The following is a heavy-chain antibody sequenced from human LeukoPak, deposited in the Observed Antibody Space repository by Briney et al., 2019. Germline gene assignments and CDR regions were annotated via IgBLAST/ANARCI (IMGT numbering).Heavy chain of an antibody. Sequence: SETLSLTCTVSGGSISSYFWSWIRQPPGKGLEWIGYIYYSGSTNYNPSLKSRVTISVDTSKNQFSLKLSSVTAADTAVYYCARDPFGSSPRGGDYWGQGTLVTVSS. V-gene: IGHV4-59*12. CDR2: IYYSGST. J-gene: IGHJ4*02. CDR3: ARDPFGSSPRGGDY. CDR1: GGSISSYF. D-gene: IGHD6-6*01.